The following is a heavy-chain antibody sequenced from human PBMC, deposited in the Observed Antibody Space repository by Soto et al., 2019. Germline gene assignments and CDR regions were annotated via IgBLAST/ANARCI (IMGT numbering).Heavy chain of an antibody. CDR1: GGSISSYY. J-gene: IGHJ4*02. Sequence: LSLTCTVSGGSISSYYWSWTRQPAGKGLEWIGRIYTSGSTNYNPSLKSRVTMSVDTSKNQFSLKLSSVTAADKAVYYCARACSSNSCYDVFDYWGQRTLVTVSS. V-gene: IGHV4-4*07. CDR2: IYTSGST. D-gene: IGHD2-2*01. CDR3: ARACSSNSCYDVFDY.